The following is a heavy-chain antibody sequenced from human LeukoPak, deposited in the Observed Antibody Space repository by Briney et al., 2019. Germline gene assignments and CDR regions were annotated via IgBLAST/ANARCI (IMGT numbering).Heavy chain of an antibody. CDR1: GFTVSDHY. Sequence: PGGSLRLSCAASGFTVSDHYMNWVRQAPGKGLEWVGRTRNKAYSYTTEYAASVKGRFTISRDDLENSLYLQMNSLKTEAPAVYYCAREERGSFYYWARGPLVTVSS. CDR2: TRNKAYSYTT. J-gene: IGHJ4*02. V-gene: IGHV3-72*01. CDR3: AREERGSFYY. D-gene: IGHD1-26*01.